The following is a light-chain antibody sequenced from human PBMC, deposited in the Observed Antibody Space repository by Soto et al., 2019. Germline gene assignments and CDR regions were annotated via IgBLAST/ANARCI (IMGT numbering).Light chain of an antibody. CDR2: DNS. V-gene: IGLV1-40*01. J-gene: IGLJ1*01. CDR1: SSNIGAGYD. CDR3: QSYDSSLSGWEV. Sequence: QTVVTQPPSVSGAPGQRVTISCTGSSSNIGAGYDVHWYQQLPGTAPKLLIYDNSNRPSGVPDRFSGSKSGTSASLAITGLQAEDEADYYCQSYDSSLSGWEVFGTGTKLTVL.